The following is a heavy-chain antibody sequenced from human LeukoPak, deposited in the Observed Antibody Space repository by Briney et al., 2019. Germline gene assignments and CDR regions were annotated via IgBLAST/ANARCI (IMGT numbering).Heavy chain of an antibody. CDR2: ISGDGGST. CDR3: AKYSVAGTDFDY. CDR1: GFTFDDYA. D-gene: IGHD6-19*01. Sequence: GGSMRLPSAASGFTFDDYAMQCFRQPPGRGVEWVFLISGDGGSTYYEDSVKGRFTISRDKSKNSLYLQMNSLTTEDTALYYCAKYSVAGTDFDYWGQGTLVTVSS. V-gene: IGHV3-43*02. J-gene: IGHJ4*02.